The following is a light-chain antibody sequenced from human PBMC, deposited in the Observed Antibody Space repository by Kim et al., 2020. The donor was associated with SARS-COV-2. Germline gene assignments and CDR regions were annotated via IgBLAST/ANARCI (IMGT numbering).Light chain of an antibody. J-gene: IGLJ3*02. Sequence: GQSVTISCTGNKGDVGGYNYVSWYQQHPGKAPKLMIYDDNKRPSGVPDRFAGSKSGNTASLTISGLQTEDEADYYCCSYAGGYSWVYGGGTQLTVL. V-gene: IGLV2-11*01. CDR1: KGDVGGYNY. CDR3: CSYAGGYSWV. CDR2: DDN.